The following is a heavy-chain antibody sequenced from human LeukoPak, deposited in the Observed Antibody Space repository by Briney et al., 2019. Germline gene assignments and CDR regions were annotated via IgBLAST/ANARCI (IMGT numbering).Heavy chain of an antibody. Sequence: SETLSLTCTVSGDSISGDYWSWIRQSPGKGLEWIGYFHHTGGTRYNPSLQSRVTISIDTSRNHFSLKLNSLSAADTAVYFCARLLDYDSSGDPDTFDIWGQGTVVTVSS. CDR1: GDSISGDY. D-gene: IGHD3-22*01. J-gene: IGHJ3*02. V-gene: IGHV4-59*08. CDR2: FHHTGGT. CDR3: ARLLDYDSSGDPDTFDI.